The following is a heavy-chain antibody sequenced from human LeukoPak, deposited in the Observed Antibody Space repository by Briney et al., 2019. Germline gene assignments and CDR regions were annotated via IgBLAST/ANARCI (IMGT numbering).Heavy chain of an antibody. CDR1: GFTFSSYG. CDR3: AKDQISTFGGVFDY. D-gene: IGHD3-16*01. Sequence: PGGSLRLSCAASGFTFSSYGMHWVRQAPGKGLEWVAFIRYDGSNKYYADSVKGRFTISRDNSKNTLYLQMNSLRAEGTAVYYCAKDQISTFGGVFDYWGQGTLVTVSS. CDR2: IRYDGSNK. J-gene: IGHJ4*02. V-gene: IGHV3-30*02.